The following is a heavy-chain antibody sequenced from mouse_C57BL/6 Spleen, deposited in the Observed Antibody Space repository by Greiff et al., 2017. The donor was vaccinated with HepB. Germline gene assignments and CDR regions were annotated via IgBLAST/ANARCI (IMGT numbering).Heavy chain of an antibody. CDR2: IYPGDGDT. CDR3: ARDGYYVFDY. CDR1: GYAFSSSW. D-gene: IGHD2-3*01. J-gene: IGHJ2*01. Sequence: QVQLQQSGPELVKPGASVKISCKASGYAFSSSWMNWVKQRPGKGLEWIGRIYPGDGDTNYNGKFKGKATLTADKSSSTAYMQLSSLTSEDSAVYFWARDGYYVFDYWGQGTTLTVSS. V-gene: IGHV1-82*01.